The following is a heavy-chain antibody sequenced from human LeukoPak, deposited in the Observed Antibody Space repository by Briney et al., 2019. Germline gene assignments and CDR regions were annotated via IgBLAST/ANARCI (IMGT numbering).Heavy chain of an antibody. Sequence: TSETLSLTCTVSGGSISSSSYYWGWIRQPPGKGLEWIGSIYYSGSTYYNPSLKSRVTISVDTSKNQFSLKLSSVTAADTAVYYCARQQLAAAGTPYYFDYWGQGTLVTVSS. CDR2: IYYSGST. J-gene: IGHJ4*02. D-gene: IGHD6-13*01. CDR3: ARQQLAAAGTPYYFDY. CDR1: GGSISSSSYY. V-gene: IGHV4-39*01.